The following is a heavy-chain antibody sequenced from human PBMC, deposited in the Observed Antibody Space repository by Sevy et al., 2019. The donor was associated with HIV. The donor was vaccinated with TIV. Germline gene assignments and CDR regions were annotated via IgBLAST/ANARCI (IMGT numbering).Heavy chain of an antibody. V-gene: IGHV3-30-3*01. D-gene: IGHD3-16*02. J-gene: IGHJ4*02. CDR2: ISFNGGNK. CDR1: GFPFTTYA. Sequence: GGSLRLSCAASGFPFTTYAVHWVRQAPGKGLEWLAVISFNGGNKFYAGSVRGRFTISRDNSKNTMYLQMNSLRVEDTAMYYCARDVSGGERLGQLSAYFDYWGQGTLVTVSS. CDR3: ARDVSGGERLGQLSAYFDY.